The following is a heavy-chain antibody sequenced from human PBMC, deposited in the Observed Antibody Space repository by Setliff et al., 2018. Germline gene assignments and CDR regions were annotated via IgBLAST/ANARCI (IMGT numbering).Heavy chain of an antibody. D-gene: IGHD7-27*01. CDR1: GGTFSSYA. J-gene: IGHJ4*02. CDR3: ARERTTNWEGYYFDY. CDR2: IIPIFGTA. V-gene: IGHV1-69*05. Sequence: ASVKVSCKAPGGTFSSYAISWVRQAPGQGLEWMGGIIPIFGTANYAQKFQGRVTITTDESTSTAYMELSSLRSEDTAVYYCARERTTNWEGYYFDYWGQGTLVTVSS.